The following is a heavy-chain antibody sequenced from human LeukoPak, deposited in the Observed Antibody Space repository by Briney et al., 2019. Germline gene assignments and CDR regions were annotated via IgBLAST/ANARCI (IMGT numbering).Heavy chain of an antibody. CDR3: VKSPLGDCSNTRCSDR. CDR1: GFTVSSNY. V-gene: IGHV3-53*05. J-gene: IGHJ4*02. D-gene: IGHD2-2*01. Sequence: GGSLRLSCAVSGFTVSSNYMSWVRQAPGKGLEWVSVIYSGAGTYYADSVKGRFTISRDNSKNTLYLQMNSLRTEDTAVYHCVKSPLGDCSNTRCSDRWGQGILVTVSS. CDR2: IYSGAGT.